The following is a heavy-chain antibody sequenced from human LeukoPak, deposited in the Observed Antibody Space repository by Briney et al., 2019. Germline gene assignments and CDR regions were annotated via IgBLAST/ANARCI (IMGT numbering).Heavy chain of an antibody. Sequence: PSETLSLTCAVYGGSFSGYYWSWIRQPPGKGLEWIANIYYSGDTYYNPSLKSRVTISVDTSKNQFSLKLSSVAAADTAVYYCARDRSRWDLLPFDSWGQGTLVTVSS. CDR3: ARDRSRWDLLPFDS. CDR2: IYYSGDT. CDR1: GGSFSGYY. J-gene: IGHJ4*02. V-gene: IGHV4-34*01. D-gene: IGHD1-26*01.